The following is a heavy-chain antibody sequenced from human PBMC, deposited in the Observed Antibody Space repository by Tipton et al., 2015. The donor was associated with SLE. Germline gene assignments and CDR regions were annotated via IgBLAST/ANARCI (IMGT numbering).Heavy chain of an antibody. CDR3: ASTSIRQFADN. D-gene: IGHD5-24*01. J-gene: IGHJ4*02. CDR2: VNRDEGT. Sequence: TLSLTCTVSGRSVNNSYWSWIRQSPGKGLEWIGSVNRDEGTRSSLRSRVTISLDMSKNHFSLKLNSVTAADTAVYYCASTSIRQFADNWGQGTLITVSS. V-gene: IGHV4-4*08. CDR1: GRSVNNSY.